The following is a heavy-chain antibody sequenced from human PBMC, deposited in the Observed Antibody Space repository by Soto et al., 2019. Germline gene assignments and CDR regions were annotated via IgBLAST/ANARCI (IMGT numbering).Heavy chain of an antibody. J-gene: IGHJ3*02. CDR1: GGSISSYY. V-gene: IGHV4-59*01. CDR3: AREYYYDSSGYYRDAFDI. CDR2: IYYSGST. D-gene: IGHD3-22*01. Sequence: PSETLSLTCTVSGGSISSYYWSWIRQPPGKGLEWIGYIYYSGSTNYNPSLKSRVTISVDTSKNQFSLRLSSVTAADTAVYYCAREYYYDSSGYYRDAFDIWGPGTMLTVSS.